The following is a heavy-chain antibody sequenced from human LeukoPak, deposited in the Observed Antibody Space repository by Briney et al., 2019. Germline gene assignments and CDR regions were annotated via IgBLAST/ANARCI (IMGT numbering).Heavy chain of an antibody. J-gene: IGHJ4*02. Sequence: AGRSLRLSCAASGFTFSSYDMSWVRQAPGKGLEWVSEISGSGGSTYYADSVKGRFTISRDNSKNTLYLQMNSLRVEDTAVYYCAKYIVGSMVRGVIGYWGQGTLVTVSS. CDR1: GFTFSSYD. V-gene: IGHV3-23*01. CDR2: ISGSGGST. CDR3: AKYIVGSMVRGVIGY. D-gene: IGHD3-10*01.